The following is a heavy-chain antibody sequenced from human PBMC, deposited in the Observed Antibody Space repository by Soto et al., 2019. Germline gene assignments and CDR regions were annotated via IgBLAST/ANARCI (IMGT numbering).Heavy chain of an antibody. CDR3: ARAGVDYWTGEAFDI. D-gene: IGHD3-3*01. CDR1: GGSISGYS. Sequence: QVQLQESGPGLVKPSETLSLSCSVSGGSISGYSWGWIRQPPGKGLDCIGYIYFAGSIKYSPSLQSRAIISADASKNQFSLTLTSVTAADTAQYFCARAGVDYWTGEAFDIWGPGTMVIVSS. CDR2: IYFAGSI. V-gene: IGHV4-59*01. J-gene: IGHJ3*02.